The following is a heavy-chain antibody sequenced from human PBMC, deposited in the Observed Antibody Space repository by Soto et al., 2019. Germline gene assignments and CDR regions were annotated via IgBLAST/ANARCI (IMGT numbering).Heavy chain of an antibody. D-gene: IGHD7-27*01. CDR1: GFTVSSNY. J-gene: IGHJ3*02. Sequence: GGSLRLSCAASGFTVSSNYMSWVRQAPGKGLEWVSVIYSGGSTYYADSVKGRFTISRDNSKNTLYLQMNSLRAVDTAVYYCARVPPGDDAFDIWGQGTMVTVSS. CDR3: ARVPPGDDAFDI. V-gene: IGHV3-66*01. CDR2: IYSGGST.